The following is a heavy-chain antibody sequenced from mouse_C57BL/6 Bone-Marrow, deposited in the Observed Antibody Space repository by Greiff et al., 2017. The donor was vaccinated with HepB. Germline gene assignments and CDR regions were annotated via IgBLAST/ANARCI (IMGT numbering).Heavy chain of an antibody. CDR1: GFSLTSYG. J-gene: IGHJ1*03. V-gene: IGHV2-5*01. Sequence: VQRVESGPGLVQPSQSLSITCTVSGFSLTSYGVHWVRQSPGKGLEWLGVIWRGGSTDYNAAFMSRLSITKDNSKSQVFFKMNSLQADDTAIYYCAKRDYYYGSSPFTEYFDVWGTGTTVTVSS. D-gene: IGHD1-1*01. CDR3: AKRDYYYGSSPFTEYFDV. CDR2: IWRGGST.